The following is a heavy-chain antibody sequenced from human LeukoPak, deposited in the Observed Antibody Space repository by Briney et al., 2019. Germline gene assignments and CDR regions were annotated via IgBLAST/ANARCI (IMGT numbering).Heavy chain of an antibody. CDR3: ARGPDYGDRLDFFDY. CDR1: GFTFSRHW. D-gene: IGHD4-17*01. V-gene: IGHV3-7*01. CDR2: IKQDGSQ. Sequence: GGSLRLSCAASGFTFSRHWTGSVRQAPGKGPEWVASIKQDGSQYYVDSVKGRFIISRDNAKNSLYLQMNSLRAEDTAVYSCARGPDYGDRLDFFDYWGQGTLVTVSS. J-gene: IGHJ4*02.